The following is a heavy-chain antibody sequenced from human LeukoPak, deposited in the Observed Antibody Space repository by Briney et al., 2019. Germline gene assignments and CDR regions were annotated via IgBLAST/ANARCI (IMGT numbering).Heavy chain of an antibody. V-gene: IGHV3-74*01. D-gene: IGHD3-10*01. CDR3: ARVATMVRGVINDDAFDI. Sequence: GGSLRLSCAASGFTFSSYWMHWVRHAPGKGLVWVSRINSDGSSTSYADSVKGRFTISRGNAKNTLYLQMNSLRAEDTAVYYCARVATMVRGVINDDAFDIWGQGTMVTVSS. J-gene: IGHJ3*02. CDR1: GFTFSSYW. CDR2: INSDGSST.